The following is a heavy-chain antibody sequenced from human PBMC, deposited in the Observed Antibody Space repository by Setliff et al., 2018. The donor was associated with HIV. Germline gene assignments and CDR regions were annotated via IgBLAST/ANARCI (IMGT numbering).Heavy chain of an antibody. Sequence: SETLSLTCSVSGGSISSGGYYWSWIRQRPGKGLDWIGYIHYSGSPYYNPPLESRVSISLDTSKNTFSLNVTSLTAADTAVYFCARERRDVYYYYYMDVWGKGTTVTVSS. V-gene: IGHV4-31*03. CDR2: IHYSGSP. CDR3: ARERRDVYYYYYMDV. CDR1: GGSISSGGYY. J-gene: IGHJ6*03.